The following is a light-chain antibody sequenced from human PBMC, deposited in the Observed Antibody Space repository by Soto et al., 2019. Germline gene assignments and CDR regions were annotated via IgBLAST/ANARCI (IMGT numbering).Light chain of an antibody. V-gene: IGKV3-20*01. CDR1: QSVSSNY. CDR2: GAS. Sequence: EIVLTQSPGTLSLSPGERATLSCRASQSVSSNYLAWYQQKPGQAPRLLIYGASIRATGLPDRFSGSGSGTDFTLTISRLEPEDFAVYYCQQYNNWPPTFGQGTKVEIK. J-gene: IGKJ1*01. CDR3: QQYNNWPPT.